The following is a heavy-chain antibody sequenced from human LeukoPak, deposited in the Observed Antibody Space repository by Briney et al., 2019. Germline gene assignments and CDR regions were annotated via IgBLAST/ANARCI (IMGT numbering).Heavy chain of an antibody. CDR3: ATSGGSSGYYSIDY. V-gene: IGHV4-34*01. CDR1: GGSFSGYY. Sequence: SETLSLTCAVYGGSFSGYYWSWIRQPPGKGLEWIGEINHSGSTNYNPSLKSRVTISVDTSKNQFSLKLSSVTAADTAVYYCATSGGSSGYYSIDYWGQGTLVTVSS. CDR2: INHSGST. D-gene: IGHD3-22*01. J-gene: IGHJ4*02.